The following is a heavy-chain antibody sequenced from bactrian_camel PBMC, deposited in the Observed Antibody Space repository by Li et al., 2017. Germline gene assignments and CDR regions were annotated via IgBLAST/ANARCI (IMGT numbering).Heavy chain of an antibody. CDR1: GYRVGTSG. CDR3: AARVLTYRGECTTFAADYNY. V-gene: IGHV3S55*01. D-gene: IGHD2*01. J-gene: IGHJ4*01. CDR2: IFRGAGDRT. Sequence: HVQLVESGGGSVQAGGSLKLSCVVSGYRVGTSGMGWFRQPPGKEREGVAAIFRGAGDRTNAADSVKGRFSISQDATTVYLQMNNLRPEDTAMYYCAARVLTYRGECTTFAADYNYWGQGTQVTVS.